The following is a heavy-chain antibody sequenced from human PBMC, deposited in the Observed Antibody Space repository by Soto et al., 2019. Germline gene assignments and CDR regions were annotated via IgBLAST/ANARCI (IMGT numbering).Heavy chain of an antibody. CDR1: GGTFSSYT. D-gene: IGHD5-12*01. CDR2: IIPILGIA. CDR3: ARHVGATTTAFDY. J-gene: IGHJ4*02. V-gene: IGHV1-69*02. Sequence: SVNVSCKASGGTFSSYTISWVRQAPGQGLEWMGRIIPILGIANYAQKFQGRVTITADKSTSTAYMELSSLRSEDTAVYYCARHVGATTTAFDYWGQGTLVTVSS.